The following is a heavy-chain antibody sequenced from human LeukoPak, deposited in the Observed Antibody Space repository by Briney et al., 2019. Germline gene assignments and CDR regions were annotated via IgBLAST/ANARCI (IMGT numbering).Heavy chain of an antibody. CDR3: ARDYPPD. CDR1: GFTFSSYA. CDR2: ISYDGSNK. V-gene: IGHV3-30-3*01. J-gene: IGHJ4*02. Sequence: GGSLRLSCAASGFTFSSYAMHWIRQAPGKGLEWVAVISYDGSNKYYADSVKGRFTISRDNSKSTLYLQMNSLYAEDTAVYYCARDYPPDWGQGTLVAVS.